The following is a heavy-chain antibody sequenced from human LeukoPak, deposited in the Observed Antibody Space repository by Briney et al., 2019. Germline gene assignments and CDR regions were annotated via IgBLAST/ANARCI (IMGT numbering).Heavy chain of an antibody. D-gene: IGHD3-10*01. Sequence: QTGGSLRLSCEASGFTFTTYWLGWVRQPPGKGLEWVANIKEDVTEKYYVNSVKGRFTICRDNAKNSLYLQMNTLRVEDTAIYYCVRVALYFYDSESYYFFEHWGQGTPVTASS. V-gene: IGHV3-7*01. CDR3: VRVALYFYDSESYYFFEH. CDR1: GFTFTTYW. J-gene: IGHJ4*02. CDR2: IKEDVTEK.